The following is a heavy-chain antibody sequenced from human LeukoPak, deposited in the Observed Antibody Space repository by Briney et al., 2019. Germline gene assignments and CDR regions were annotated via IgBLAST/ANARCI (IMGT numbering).Heavy chain of an antibody. V-gene: IGHV4-4*07. Sequence: PSETLSLTCTVSGGSINSYFWSWLRQPAGKGLEWIGRIYTSGSTNYNPSIKSRVTMSVDTSKNQFSLKLSSVTAADTAVYYCARGDPYDCWSGYPRPFDYWGQGTLVTVSS. J-gene: IGHJ4*02. CDR1: GGSINSYF. CDR3: ARGDPYDCWSGYPRPFDY. D-gene: IGHD3-3*01. CDR2: IYTSGST.